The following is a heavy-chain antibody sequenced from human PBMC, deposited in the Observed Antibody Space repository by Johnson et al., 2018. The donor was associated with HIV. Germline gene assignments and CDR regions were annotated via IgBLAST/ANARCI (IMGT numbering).Heavy chain of an antibody. D-gene: IGHD4-17*01. J-gene: IGHJ3*02. CDR3: ARVGDDYGDYYDAFDI. Sequence: VQLVESGGGLVQPGGSLRLSCAASGFTVSSNYMSWVRQAPGKGLEWVSVIYSGGSTYYSDSVKGRLTISRDNPKNTLYPQTNSLRAEDTAVYYCARVGDDYGDYYDAFDIWGQGTMVTVSS. CDR1: GFTVSSNY. CDR2: IYSGGST. V-gene: IGHV3-66*01.